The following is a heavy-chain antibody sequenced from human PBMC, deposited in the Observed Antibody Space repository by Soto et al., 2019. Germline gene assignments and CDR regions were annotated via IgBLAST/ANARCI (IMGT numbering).Heavy chain of an antibody. CDR2: IYYSGST. CDR3: ARSTCSSTSCYDFDI. J-gene: IGHJ3*02. V-gene: IGHV4-31*03. Sequence: QVQLQESGPGLVKPSQTLSLTCTVSGGSISSGGYYWSWIRQHPGKGLEWIGYIYYSGSTYYNPSLQSRVTISVDTSKNQFSLKLSSVTAADTAVYYCARSTCSSTSCYDFDIWGQGTMVTVSS. CDR1: GGSISSGGYY. D-gene: IGHD2-2*01.